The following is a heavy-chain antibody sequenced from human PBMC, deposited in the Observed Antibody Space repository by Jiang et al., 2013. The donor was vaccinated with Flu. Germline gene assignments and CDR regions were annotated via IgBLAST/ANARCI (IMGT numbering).Heavy chain of an antibody. V-gene: IGHV1-18*01. J-gene: IGHJ4*02. CDR3: ARDRWVYYDSYGYDS. Sequence: GAEVKKPGASVKVSCKASGYTFNTYDISWVRQAPGQGLEWMGRISGNNGKTHYAEKLQDRVTMTTDTSTGTAYMELRSLRSDDTAVYYCARDRWVYYDSYGYDSWGQGTLVTVSS. CDR2: ISGNNGKT. CDR1: GYTFNTYD. D-gene: IGHD3-22*01.